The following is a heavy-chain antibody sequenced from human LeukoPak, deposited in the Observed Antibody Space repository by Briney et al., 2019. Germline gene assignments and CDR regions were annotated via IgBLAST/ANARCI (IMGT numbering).Heavy chain of an antibody. D-gene: IGHD6-19*01. CDR3: ARDGYSSGHPLRVFDY. J-gene: IGHJ4*02. CDR2: INPNSGGT. V-gene: IGHV1-2*02. CDR1: GYTFTGYY. Sequence: ASVKVSCKASGYTFTGYYMHWVRQAPGQGLEWMGWINPNSGGTNYAQKFQGRVTMTRDTSISTAYMELSSLRSEDTAVYYCARDGYSSGHPLRVFDYWGQGTLVTVSS.